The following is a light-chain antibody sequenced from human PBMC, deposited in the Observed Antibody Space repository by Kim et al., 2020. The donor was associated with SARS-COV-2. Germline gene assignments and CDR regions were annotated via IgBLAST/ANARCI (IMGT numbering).Light chain of an antibody. CDR2: DAS. CDR3: HQYTSSPIT. Sequence: PPGDRATLSCWASQTVRAAYLAWYQLTPGPAPRLDMYDASSRAAGIPDRFSGSGSGTDFTLTISRLEPEDFAVYYCHQYTSSPITFGQGTRLEIK. V-gene: IGKV3-20*01. J-gene: IGKJ5*01. CDR1: QTVRAAY.